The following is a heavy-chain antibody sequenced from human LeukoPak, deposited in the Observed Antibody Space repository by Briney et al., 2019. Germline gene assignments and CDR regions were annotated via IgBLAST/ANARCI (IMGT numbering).Heavy chain of an antibody. CDR3: ARALGEYSSGWLDY. CDR1: GFTFDDYG. CDR2: INWNGGST. J-gene: IGHJ4*02. Sequence: GGSLRLSCAASGFTFDDYGMSWVRQAPGKGLEWVSGINWNGGSTGYGDSVKGRFTISRDNAKNSLYLQMNSLRAEDTALYYCARALGEYSSGWLDYWGQGTLVTVSS. V-gene: IGHV3-20*04. D-gene: IGHD6-19*01.